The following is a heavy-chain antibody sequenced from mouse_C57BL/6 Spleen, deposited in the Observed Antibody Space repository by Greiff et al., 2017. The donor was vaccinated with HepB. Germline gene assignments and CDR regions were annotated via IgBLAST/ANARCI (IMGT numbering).Heavy chain of an antibody. CDR3: ARSLYDLYFDY. CDR1: GYAFSSSW. CDR2: IYPGDGDT. J-gene: IGHJ2*01. D-gene: IGHD2-3*01. Sequence: LQESGPELVKPGASVKISCKASGYAFSSSWMNWVKQRPGKGLEWIGRIYPGDGDTNYNGKFKGKATLTADKSSSTAYMQLSSLTSEDSAVYFCARSLYDLYFDYWGQGTTLTVSS. V-gene: IGHV1-82*01.